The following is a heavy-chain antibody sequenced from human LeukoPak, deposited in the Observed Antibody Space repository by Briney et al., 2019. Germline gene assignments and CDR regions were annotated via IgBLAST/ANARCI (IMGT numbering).Heavy chain of an antibody. CDR2: IYYSGST. V-gene: IGHV4-59*01. J-gene: IGHJ3*02. D-gene: IGHD1-26*01. Sequence: SETLSLTCTVSGGSISSYYWSWIRQPPGKGLEWIGYIYYSGSTNYNPSLKSRVTISVDTSKNQSSLRPNSVTAADTAVYYCARDPSGSYYLSGAFDIWGQGTMVTVSS. CDR3: ARDPSGSYYLSGAFDI. CDR1: GGSISSYY.